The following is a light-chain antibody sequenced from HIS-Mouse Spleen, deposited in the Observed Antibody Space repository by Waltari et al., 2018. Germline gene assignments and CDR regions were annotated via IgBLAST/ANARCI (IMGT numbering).Light chain of an antibody. CDR1: QGISSY. CDR2: AAS. V-gene: IGKV1-8*01. J-gene: IGKJ1*01. CDR3: QQYYSYPRT. Sequence: AIRMTQSPSSLSASTGARVTITCRASQGISSYLAWYQQKPGKAPKVLIYAASTLQSGVPSRFSGSGSGTDFTLTISCLQSEDFATYYCQQYYSYPRTFGQGTKVEI.